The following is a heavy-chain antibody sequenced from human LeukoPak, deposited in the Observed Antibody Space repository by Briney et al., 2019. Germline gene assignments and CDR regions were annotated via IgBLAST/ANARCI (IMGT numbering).Heavy chain of an antibody. CDR3: ARGGVDYYDSSCYYYPVPVSSERLVDY. V-gene: IGHV4-34*01. CDR2: INHSGST. CDR1: GGSFSGYY. D-gene: IGHD3-22*01. J-gene: IGHJ4*02. Sequence: SETLSLTCAVYGGSFSGYYWSWIRQPPGMGLEWIGEINHSGSTNYNPSLKSRVTISVDTSKNQFSLKLSSVTAADTAVYYCARGGVDYYDSSCYYYPVPVSSERLVDYWGQGTLVTVSS.